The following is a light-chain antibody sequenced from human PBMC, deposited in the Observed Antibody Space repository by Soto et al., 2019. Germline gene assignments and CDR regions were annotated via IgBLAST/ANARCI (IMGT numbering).Light chain of an antibody. Sequence: QSFLTQPRSVSGSAGQSVTISYTGTSSDVGGYNYVSWYQEQPGKAPKLMIYDVSKRPSGVPDRFSGSKSGNTASLTISGLQAEDEADYYCCSYAGSYSYVFGTGTKVTVL. CDR2: DVS. V-gene: IGLV2-11*01. CDR1: SSDVGGYNY. J-gene: IGLJ1*01. CDR3: CSYAGSYSYV.